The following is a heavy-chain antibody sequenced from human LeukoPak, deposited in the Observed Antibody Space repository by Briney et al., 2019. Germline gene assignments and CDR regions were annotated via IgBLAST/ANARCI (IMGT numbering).Heavy chain of an antibody. Sequence: PGGSLRLSCEASGFTLSTYWMNWVRQVPGKGLDWVANINPDGCGKRYVDSVKGRFTIARDNADNSLSLQMNSLRAEDTAVYYCASWGAGGNSWGQGTLVTVSS. CDR3: ASWGAGGNS. V-gene: IGHV3-7*01. CDR2: INPDGCGK. CDR1: GFTLSTYW. D-gene: IGHD3-16*01. J-gene: IGHJ4*02.